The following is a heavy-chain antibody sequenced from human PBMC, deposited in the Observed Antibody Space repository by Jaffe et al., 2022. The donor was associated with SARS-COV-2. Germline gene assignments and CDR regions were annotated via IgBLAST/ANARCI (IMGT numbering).Heavy chain of an antibody. CDR3: ARKDTAMNNLDY. D-gene: IGHD5-18*01. Sequence: EVQLVESGGGLVQPGGSLSLSCVASGFTFSSYDMSWVRQAPGEGLEWVSTVSGSGVRTFYADSVKGRFTISRDNSKNTLNLQMNSLRAEDTAIYYCARKDTAMNNLDYWGQGTLVTVSS. CDR1: GFTFSSYD. V-gene: IGHV3-23*04. J-gene: IGHJ4*02. CDR2: VSGSGVRT.